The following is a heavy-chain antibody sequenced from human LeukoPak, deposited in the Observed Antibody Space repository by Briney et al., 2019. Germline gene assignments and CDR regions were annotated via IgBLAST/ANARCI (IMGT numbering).Heavy chain of an antibody. Sequence: SETLSLTCAVYGGSFSGYYWSWIRQPPGKGLEWIGEINHSGSTYYNPSLKSRVTISVDTSKNQFSLKLSSVTAADTAVYYCASPSRGDSKPIFQHWGQGTLVTVSS. CDR1: GGSFSGYY. CDR3: ASPSRGDSKPIFQH. CDR2: INHSGST. V-gene: IGHV4-34*01. J-gene: IGHJ1*01. D-gene: IGHD2-21*02.